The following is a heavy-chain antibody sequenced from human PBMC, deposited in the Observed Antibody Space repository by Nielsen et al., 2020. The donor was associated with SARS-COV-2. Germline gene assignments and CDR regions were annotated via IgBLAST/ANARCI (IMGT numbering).Heavy chain of an antibody. V-gene: IGHV1-46*01. CDR3: ARDVNLTGYYSY. CDR1: GYTFTSYY. Sequence: ASVKVSCKAAGYTFTSYYMHWARQAPGQGLEWMGVINPSGGSTNYAQKFQGRVTMTRDTSTSTVYMELGSLRSEDTAVYYCARDVNLTGYYSYWGQGTLVTVSS. J-gene: IGHJ4*02. D-gene: IGHD3-9*01. CDR2: INPSGGST.